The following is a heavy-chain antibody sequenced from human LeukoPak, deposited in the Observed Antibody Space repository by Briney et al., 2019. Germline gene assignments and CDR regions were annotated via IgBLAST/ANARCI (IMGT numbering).Heavy chain of an antibody. CDR1: GFTFSSYG. CDR2: IRYDGSNK. J-gene: IGHJ6*03. D-gene: IGHD2-2*01. V-gene: IGHV3-30*02. Sequence: GGSLRLSCAASGFTFSSYGMHWVRQAPGKGLEWVAFIRYDGSNKYYTDSVKGRFTISRDNSKNTLYLQMNSLRAEDTAVYYCAKGYCSSTSCYGAYYYYYYMDVWGKGTTVTISS. CDR3: AKGYCSSTSCYGAYYYYYYMDV.